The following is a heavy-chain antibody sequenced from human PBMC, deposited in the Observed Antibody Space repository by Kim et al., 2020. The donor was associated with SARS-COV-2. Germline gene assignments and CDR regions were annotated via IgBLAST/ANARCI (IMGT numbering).Heavy chain of an antibody. J-gene: IGHJ6*02. CDR3: ARDKEGEWLGGTYYYYVWTS. CDR1: GFTVSSNY. V-gene: IGHV3-53*01. D-gene: IGHD3-3*01. CDR2: IYSGGST. Sequence: GGSLRLSCAASGFTVSSNYMSWVRQAPGKGLEWVSVIYSGGSTYYADSVKGRFTISRDNSKNTLYLQMNSLRAEDTAVYYCARDKEGEWLGGTYYYYVWTSGAKGPRSPSP.